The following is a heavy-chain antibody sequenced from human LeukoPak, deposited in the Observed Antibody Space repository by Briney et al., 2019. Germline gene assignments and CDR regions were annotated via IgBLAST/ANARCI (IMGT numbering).Heavy chain of an antibody. D-gene: IGHD3-3*01. V-gene: IGHV3-66*03. J-gene: IGHJ4*02. CDR2: IYSCGST. Sequence: PGGSLRLSCAASGFTVSSNYMGWVRQAPGKGLEWVSVIYSCGSTYYADSVKGRFTISRDNSKNTLYLQMNSLRAEDTAVYYCATGPPPFTIFGVVLSVWGQGTLVTVSS. CDR1: GFTVSSNY. CDR3: ATGPPPFTIFGVVLSV.